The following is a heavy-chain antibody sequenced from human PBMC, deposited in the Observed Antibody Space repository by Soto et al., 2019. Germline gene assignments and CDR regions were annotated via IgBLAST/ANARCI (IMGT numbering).Heavy chain of an antibody. Sequence: SVKVSCKASGGTFSSYAISWVRQAPGQGLEWMGGIIPIFGTANYAQKFQGRVTITAGESTSTAYMELSSLRSEDTAVYYCMTVVAQFHRFDPWGQGTLVTVSS. V-gene: IGHV1-69*13. CDR3: MTVVAQFHRFDP. J-gene: IGHJ5*02. D-gene: IGHD5-12*01. CDR1: GGTFSSYA. CDR2: IIPIFGTA.